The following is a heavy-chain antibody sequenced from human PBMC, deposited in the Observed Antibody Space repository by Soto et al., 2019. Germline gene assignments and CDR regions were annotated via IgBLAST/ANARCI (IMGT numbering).Heavy chain of an antibody. V-gene: IGHV3-23*01. D-gene: IGHD5-18*01. CDR2: ISGSGGST. CDR3: AKDGSGYSYGLDAFDI. CDR1: GFTFSSYA. Sequence: PGGSLRLSCAASGFTFSSYAMRWVRQAPGKGLEWVSAISGSGGSTYYADSVKGRFTISRDNSKNTLYLQMNSLRAEDTAVYYCAKDGSGYSYGLDAFDIWGQGTMVTVSS. J-gene: IGHJ3*02.